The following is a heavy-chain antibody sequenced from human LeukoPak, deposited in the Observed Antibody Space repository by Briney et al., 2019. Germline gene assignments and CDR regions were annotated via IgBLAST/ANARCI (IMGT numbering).Heavy chain of an antibody. D-gene: IGHD6-13*01. CDR3: ARDSSSSTRG. CDR1: GFTFSSYS. Sequence: GGSLRLSCAASGFTFSSYSMNWVRQSPGRGLEWVSSISSSSSYIYYADSVKGRFTISRDNAKNSLYLQMNSLRAEDTAVYYCARDSSSSTRGWGQGTLVTVSS. J-gene: IGHJ4*02. CDR2: ISSSSSYI. V-gene: IGHV3-21*01.